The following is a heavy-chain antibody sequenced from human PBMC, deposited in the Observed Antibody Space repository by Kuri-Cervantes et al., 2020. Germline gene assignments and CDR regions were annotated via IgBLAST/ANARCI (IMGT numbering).Heavy chain of an antibody. V-gene: IGHV4-59*12. Sequence: EPLKISCTVSGGSISSYYWSWIRQPPGKGLEWIGYIYYSGSTNYNPSLKSRVTISVDTSKNQFSLKLSSVTAADTAVYYCARDLGDCSGGSCYYYYGMDVWGQGTTVTVSS. CDR2: IYYSGST. D-gene: IGHD2-15*01. CDR3: ARDLGDCSGGSCYYYYGMDV. CDR1: GGSISSYY. J-gene: IGHJ6*02.